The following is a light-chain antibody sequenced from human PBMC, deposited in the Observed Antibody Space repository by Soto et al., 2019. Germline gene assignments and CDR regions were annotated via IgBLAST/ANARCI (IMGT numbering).Light chain of an antibody. J-gene: IGKJ5*01. CDR2: AAS. CDR3: QKYNNWPPIT. CDR1: RGINTY. Sequence: DIQMTQSPSSLSASIGDRVTITCRASRGINTYVNWYQQKPGKAPKLLIYAASTLQSGVPSRFSGSGSGTEFTLTISRLQSEDFAVYYCQKYNNWPPITFGQGARLEIK. V-gene: IGKV1-39*02.